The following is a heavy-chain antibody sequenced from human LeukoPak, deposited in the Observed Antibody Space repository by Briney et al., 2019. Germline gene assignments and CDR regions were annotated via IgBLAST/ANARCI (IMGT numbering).Heavy chain of an antibody. CDR1: GFTFSSYA. D-gene: IGHD6-13*01. V-gene: IGHV3-23*01. Sequence: GGSLRLSCAASGFTFSSYAMSWVRRAPGKGLEWVSAISGSGGSTYYADSVKGRFTISRDNSKNTLYLQMNSLRAEDTAVYYCAKSKQQLVRVDYYYYMDVWGKGTTVTVSS. J-gene: IGHJ6*03. CDR2: ISGSGGST. CDR3: AKSKQQLVRVDYYYYMDV.